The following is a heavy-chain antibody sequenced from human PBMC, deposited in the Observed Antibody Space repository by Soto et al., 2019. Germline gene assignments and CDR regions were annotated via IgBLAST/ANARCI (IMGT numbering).Heavy chain of an antibody. CDR1: GYTFTSYA. CDR2: INAGNGNT. D-gene: IGHD2-21*01. V-gene: IGHV1-3*01. J-gene: IGHJ3*02. Sequence: ASVKVSCKASGYTFTSYAMHWVRQAPGQRLEWMGWINAGNGNTKYSQKSQGRVTITRDTSASTAYMELSSLRSEDTAVYYCAIRAAYCGGDCYWDDAFDIWGQGTMVTVSS. CDR3: AIRAAYCGGDCYWDDAFDI.